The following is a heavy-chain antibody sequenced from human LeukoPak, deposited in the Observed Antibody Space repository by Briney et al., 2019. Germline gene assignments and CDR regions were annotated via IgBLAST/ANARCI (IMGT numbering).Heavy chain of an antibody. Sequence: GGSLRLSCAASGFTFSSYSMNWVRQAPGKGLEWVSSISSSSSYIYYADSVKGRFTISRDNAKNSLYLQMNSLRAEDTAVYYCARGGDYDILTGYLPFDYWGQRTLVTVSS. CDR1: GFTFSSYS. CDR3: ARGGDYDILTGYLPFDY. D-gene: IGHD3-9*01. J-gene: IGHJ4*02. CDR2: ISSSSSYI. V-gene: IGHV3-21*01.